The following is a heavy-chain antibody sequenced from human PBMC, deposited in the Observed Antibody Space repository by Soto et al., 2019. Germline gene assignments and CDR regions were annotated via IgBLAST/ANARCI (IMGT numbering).Heavy chain of an antibody. D-gene: IGHD1-1*01. CDR1: GGSVSSSSFY. CDR3: ARHRRETGTFAQPLDS. V-gene: IGHV4-39*01. Sequence: ASETLSLTCTVSGGSVSSSSFYWGWVRRPPGKGLEWIGSISYGGYTYYTPSLKSRVTMSVDTSTNQLSLKLNSVTAADTALYFCARHRRETGTFAQPLDSLGQGILVTVSS. CDR2: ISYGGYT. J-gene: IGHJ4*02.